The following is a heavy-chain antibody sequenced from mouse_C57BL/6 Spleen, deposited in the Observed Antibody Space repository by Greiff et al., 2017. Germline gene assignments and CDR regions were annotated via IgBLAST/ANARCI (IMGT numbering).Heavy chain of an antibody. CDR1: GYTFTSYD. V-gene: IGHV1-85*01. Sequence: VQLQQSGPELVKPGASVKLSCKASGYTFTSYDINWVKQRPGQGLEWIGWIYPRDGSTKYNEKFKGKATLTVATSSSTAYMELHSLTSEDSAVYFCAKGDGYYYWGQGTTRTVSS. CDR2: IYPRDGST. D-gene: IGHD2-3*01. CDR3: AKGDGYYY. J-gene: IGHJ2*01.